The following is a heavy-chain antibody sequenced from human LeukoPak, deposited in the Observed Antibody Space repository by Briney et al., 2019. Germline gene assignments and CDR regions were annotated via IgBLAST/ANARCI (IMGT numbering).Heavy chain of an antibody. CDR3: ANDYKYSSSWYPPYYYYYYMDV. CDR2: IYSGGST. D-gene: IGHD6-13*01. CDR1: GFTVSSNY. J-gene: IGHJ6*03. Sequence: GGSLRPSCAASGFTVSSNYMSWVRQAPGKGLEWVSVIYSGGSTYYADSVKGRFTISRDNSKNTLYLQMNSLRAEDTAVYYCANDYKYSSSWYPPYYYYYYMDVWGKGTTVTVSS. V-gene: IGHV3-53*01.